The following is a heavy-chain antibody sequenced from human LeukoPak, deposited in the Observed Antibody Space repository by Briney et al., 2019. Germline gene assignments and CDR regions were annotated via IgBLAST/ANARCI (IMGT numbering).Heavy chain of an antibody. CDR3: AKDRVSPGFNWFDP. CDR1: GVIISSYA. V-gene: IGHV3-23*01. CDR2: INGRGDNT. Sequence: GGSLRLSCAASGVIISSYAMSWVRQAPGKGLEWVSAINGRGDNTYYADFVKGRFTISGDNSKSTVYLQMNSLRTEDTAVYYCAKDRVSPGFNWFDPWGQGTLVTVSS. J-gene: IGHJ5*02. D-gene: IGHD2/OR15-2a*01.